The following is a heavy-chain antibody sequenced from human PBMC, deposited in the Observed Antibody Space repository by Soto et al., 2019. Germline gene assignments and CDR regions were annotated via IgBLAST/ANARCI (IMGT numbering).Heavy chain of an antibody. V-gene: IGHV3-21*01. CDR3: ARGAAAGLDFDY. CDR2: ISSSSSYI. CDR1: GCTFSSYS. Sequence: GGSLRLSCAASGCTFSSYSMNWVRQAPGKGLEWVSSISSSSSYIYYADSVKGRFTISRDNAKNSLYLQMNSLRAEDTAVYYCARGAAAGLDFDYWGQGTLVTVSS. D-gene: IGHD6-13*01. J-gene: IGHJ4*02.